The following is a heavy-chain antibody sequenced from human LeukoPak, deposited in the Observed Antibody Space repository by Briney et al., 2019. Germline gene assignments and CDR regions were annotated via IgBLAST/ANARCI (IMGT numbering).Heavy chain of an antibody. CDR1: GGSISSGGYY. J-gene: IGHJ4*02. CDR3: ARAIPGVVPAAGIYYFDY. CDR2: IYYSGST. D-gene: IGHD2-2*01. V-gene: IGHV4-61*08. Sequence: SETLSLTCTVSGGSISSGGYYWRWIRQPPGKGLEWIGYIYYSGSTNYNPSLKSRVTISVDTSKNQFSLKLSSVTAADTAVYYCARAIPGVVPAAGIYYFDYWGQGTLVTVSS.